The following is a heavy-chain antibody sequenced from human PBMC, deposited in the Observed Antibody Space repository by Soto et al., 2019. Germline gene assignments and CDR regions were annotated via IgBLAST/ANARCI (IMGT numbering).Heavy chain of an antibody. CDR3: ARDRYSSSWYGRKTYYYYGTDV. V-gene: IGHV3-13*01. CDR1: GFTFSSYD. Sequence: GGSLRLSCAASGFTFSSYDMHWVRQATGKGLEWVSAIGTAGDTYYPGSVKGRFTISRENAKNSLYLQMNSLRAGDTAVYYCARDRYSSSWYGRKTYYYYGTDVWGQGTTVTVSS. D-gene: IGHD6-13*01. J-gene: IGHJ6*02. CDR2: IGTAGDT.